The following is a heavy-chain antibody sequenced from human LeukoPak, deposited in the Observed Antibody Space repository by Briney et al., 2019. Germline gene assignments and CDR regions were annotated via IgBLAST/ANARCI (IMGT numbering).Heavy chain of an antibody. CDR1: GFTLNRHG. CDR2: ISYDGSNK. J-gene: IGHJ6*03. V-gene: IGHV3-30*03. CDR3: ASSPLPYYYYMDV. Sequence: PGESLRLSCAASGFTLNRHGVHWVRQAPGKGLEWVAVISYDGSNKYYADSVKGRFTISRDNAKNSLYLQMNSLRAEDTAVYYCASSPLPYYYYMDVWGKGTTVTVSS.